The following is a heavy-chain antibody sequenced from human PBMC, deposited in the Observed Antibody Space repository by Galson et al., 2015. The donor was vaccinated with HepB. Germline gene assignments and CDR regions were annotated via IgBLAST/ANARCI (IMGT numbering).Heavy chain of an antibody. J-gene: IGHJ4*02. Sequence: SLRLSCAASGFTVSSNYMSWVRQAPGKGLEWVSVIYSGGSTYYADSVKGRFTISRDNSKNTLYLQMNSLRAEDTAVYYCARDRSGWLPGYFDYWGQGTLVTVSS. CDR1: GFTVSSNY. V-gene: IGHV3-66*02. D-gene: IGHD6-19*01. CDR2: IYSGGST. CDR3: ARDRSGWLPGYFDY.